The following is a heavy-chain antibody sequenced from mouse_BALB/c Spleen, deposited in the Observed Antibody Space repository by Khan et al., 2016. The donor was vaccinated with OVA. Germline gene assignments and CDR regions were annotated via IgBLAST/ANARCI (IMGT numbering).Heavy chain of an antibody. V-gene: IGHV1-77*01. Sequence: QVQLQQPGAELARPGASVKLSCKASGYTFTDYYINWVKQRTGQGLEWIGEIYPRSGNTYYNEKFKGKATLTADKSSRIAYMKLSSLTSEDSAVYFFARRNYFGYTFAYWGQGTLVTVSA. J-gene: IGHJ3*01. CDR1: GYTFTDYY. CDR3: ARRNYFGYTFAY. D-gene: IGHD1-2*01. CDR2: IYPRSGNT.